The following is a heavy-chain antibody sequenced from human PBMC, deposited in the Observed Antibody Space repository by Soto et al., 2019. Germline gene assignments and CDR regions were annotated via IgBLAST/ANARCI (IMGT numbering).Heavy chain of an antibody. D-gene: IGHD4-17*01. CDR2: IDDTATT. Sequence: SEELRPPTTGSGASTSHFYWSWIRQSVWKGLEWIGRIDDTATTDYNPSLKSGVMMSVDTYKKQFSLKLRSVTAADTAVFYCVRDVTKTLRYWFDPLCQG. CDR1: GASTSHFY. CDR3: VRDVTKTLRYWFDP. J-gene: IGHJ5*02. V-gene: IGHV4-4*07.